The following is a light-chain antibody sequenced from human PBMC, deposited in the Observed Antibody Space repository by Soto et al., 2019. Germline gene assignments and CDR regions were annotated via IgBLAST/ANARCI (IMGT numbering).Light chain of an antibody. J-gene: IGKJ2*01. CDR1: QSVLYSSNNKNY. CDR2: WAS. Sequence: DIVMTQSPDSLAVSVDERATINCKSSQSVLYSSNNKNYLAWYQQKPGQPPKLLIYWASTRESGVPDRFSGSGSGTDFTLTISSLQAEDVAVYYCQQYYSTPHTFGQGTKLEIK. V-gene: IGKV4-1*01. CDR3: QQYYSTPHT.